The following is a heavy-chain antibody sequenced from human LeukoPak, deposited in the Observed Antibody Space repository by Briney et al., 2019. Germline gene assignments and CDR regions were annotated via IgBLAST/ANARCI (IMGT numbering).Heavy chain of an antibody. CDR2: INHDGSST. V-gene: IGHV3-74*01. CDR1: GFSFSNYG. D-gene: IGHD2-21*02. CDR3: AKAYCGGDCYHYFDY. Sequence: GGSLRLSCAASGFSFSNYGMNWVRQAPGKGLVWVSRINHDGSSTNYADSVKGRFTISRDNAKNTVYLQMNSLRAEDTAVYYCAKAYCGGDCYHYFDYWGQGTLVTVSS. J-gene: IGHJ4*02.